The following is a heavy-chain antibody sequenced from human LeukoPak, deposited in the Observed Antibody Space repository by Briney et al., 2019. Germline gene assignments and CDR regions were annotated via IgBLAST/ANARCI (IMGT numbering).Heavy chain of an antibody. Sequence: SETLSLTCTVSVGSISSYYWSWIRQPPGKGLEWIGYIYYSGSTNYNPSLKSRVTISVDTSKNQFSLKLSSVTAADTAVYYCARGGDGYNPPNYWGQGTLVTVSS. CDR3: ARGGDGYNPPNY. CDR2: IYYSGST. D-gene: IGHD5-24*01. CDR1: VGSISSYY. V-gene: IGHV4-59*01. J-gene: IGHJ4*02.